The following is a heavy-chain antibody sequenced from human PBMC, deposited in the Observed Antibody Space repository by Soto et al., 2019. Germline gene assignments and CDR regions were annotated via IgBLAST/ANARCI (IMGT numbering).Heavy chain of an antibody. CDR2: IIPIFGTA. Sequence: SVKVSCKACGGTFSSYAISWVRQAPGQGLEWMGGIIPIFGTANYAQKFQGRVTITADESTSTAYMELSSLRSEDTAVYYCATPMYYDYVWGNLSAFDIWGQGTMVTVSS. D-gene: IGHD3-16*01. CDR1: GGTFSSYA. CDR3: ATPMYYDYVWGNLSAFDI. J-gene: IGHJ3*02. V-gene: IGHV1-69*13.